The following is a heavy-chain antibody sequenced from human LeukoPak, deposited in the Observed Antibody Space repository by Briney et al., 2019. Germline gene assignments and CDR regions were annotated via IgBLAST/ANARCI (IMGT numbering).Heavy chain of an antibody. CDR2: INHSGST. CDR3: ARASGDDILTGPNWFDS. V-gene: IGHV4-34*01. Sequence: SETLSLTCAVYGGSFSGYYWSWIRQPPGKGLEWIGEINHSGSTNYNPSLKSRVTISVDTSKNQFSLKLSSVTAADTAVYYCARASGDDILTGPNWFDSWGQGTLVTVSS. D-gene: IGHD3-9*01. CDR1: GGSFSGYY. J-gene: IGHJ5*01.